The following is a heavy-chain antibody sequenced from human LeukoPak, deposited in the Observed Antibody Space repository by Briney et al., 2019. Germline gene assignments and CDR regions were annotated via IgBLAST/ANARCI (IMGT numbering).Heavy chain of an antibody. D-gene: IGHD2-15*01. J-gene: IGHJ5*02. Sequence: GESLKISCKGSGYSFTSYWIGWVRQMPGKGLEWMGIIYAGDSDTRYSPSFQGQVTISADKSISTAYLQWSSLKASDTAIYYCARQEYCSGGSCYTWFDPWGQGTLVTVSS. CDR1: GYSFTSYW. CDR3: ARQEYCSGGSCYTWFDP. CDR2: IYAGDSDT. V-gene: IGHV5-51*01.